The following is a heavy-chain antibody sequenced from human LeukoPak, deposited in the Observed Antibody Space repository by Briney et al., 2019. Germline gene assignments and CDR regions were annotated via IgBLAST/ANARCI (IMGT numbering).Heavy chain of an antibody. Sequence: GGSLRLSCSTSGFIFSDYGMNWVRQAPGKGLEWISSISSDSNHIYYADSVKGRFAISRDNAKNSLYLQMNSLRAEDTAVYYCARDSPPDIWGQGTMVTVSS. V-gene: IGHV3-21*01. J-gene: IGHJ3*02. CDR3: ARDSPPDI. CDR2: ISSDSNHI. CDR1: GFIFSDYG.